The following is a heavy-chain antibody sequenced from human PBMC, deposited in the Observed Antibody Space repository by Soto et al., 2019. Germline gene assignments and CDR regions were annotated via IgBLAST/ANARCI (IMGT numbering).Heavy chain of an antibody. CDR1: GYSSTSYW. D-gene: IGHD6-19*01. Sequence: GVIQKIASVESGYSSTSYWIGWVRRMPGKGLEWMGRIDPSDSYTNYSPSFQGHVTISADKSISTAYLQWSSLKASDTAMYYCASDSSRRYYYGMDVWGQGTTVT. V-gene: IGHV5-10-1*01. J-gene: IGHJ6*02. CDR3: ASDSSRRYYYGMDV. CDR2: IDPSDSYT.